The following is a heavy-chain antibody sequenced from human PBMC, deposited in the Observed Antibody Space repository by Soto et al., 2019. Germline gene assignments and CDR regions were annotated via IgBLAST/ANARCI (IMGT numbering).Heavy chain of an antibody. CDR3: ERHIMKFRYSYSARDV. CDR1: GYTFTDYW. CDR2: IYPGDSDT. V-gene: IGHV5-51*01. Sequence: GESLKISCKGSGYTFTDYWLGWVRQLPGKGLEWMVIIYPGDSDTRYRTSFQGHVTITVDKSKSPAYLQWNTPKASGTAMYYCERHIMKFRYSYSARDVGGQGTTVTVSS. J-gene: IGHJ6*02. D-gene: IGHD2-15*01.